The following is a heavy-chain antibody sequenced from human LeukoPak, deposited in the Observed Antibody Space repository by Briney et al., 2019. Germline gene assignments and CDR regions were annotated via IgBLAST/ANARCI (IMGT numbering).Heavy chain of an antibody. J-gene: IGHJ4*02. D-gene: IGHD1-26*01. CDR2: IYHGDWDG. V-gene: IGHV5-51*01. CDR1: GAGFSTYW. Sequence: KIFCKGSGAGFSTYWIGWVRRRPGKGREWMGMIYHGDWDGRYSTSFQGKVTISADKSISTAHLQWSSLKASDTAMYYCARQSGSFLSNFDYWGQGTLVTVSS. CDR3: ARQSGSFLSNFDY.